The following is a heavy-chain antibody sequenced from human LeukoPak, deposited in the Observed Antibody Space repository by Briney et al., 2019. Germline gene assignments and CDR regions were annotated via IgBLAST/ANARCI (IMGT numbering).Heavy chain of an antibody. CDR3: AKVFSIVGATTFDY. Sequence: GGSLRLSCAASGFTFSSYAMSWVRQAPGKGLEWVSAISGSGGSTYYADSAKGRSTISRDNSKNTLYLQMNSLRAEDTAVYYCAKVFSIVGATTFDYWGQGTLVTVSS. J-gene: IGHJ4*02. V-gene: IGHV3-23*01. CDR2: ISGSGGST. D-gene: IGHD1-26*01. CDR1: GFTFSSYA.